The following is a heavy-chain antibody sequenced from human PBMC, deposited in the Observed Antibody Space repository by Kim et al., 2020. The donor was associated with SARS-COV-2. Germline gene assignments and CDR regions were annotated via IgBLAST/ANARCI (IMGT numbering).Heavy chain of an antibody. Sequence: TYYADSVKGRFTISRDNSKNTLYLQMNSLRAEDTAVYYCAKSPSVPYFDYWGQGTLVTVSS. CDR3: AKSPSVPYFDY. J-gene: IGHJ4*02. V-gene: IGHV3-23*01. CDR2: T.